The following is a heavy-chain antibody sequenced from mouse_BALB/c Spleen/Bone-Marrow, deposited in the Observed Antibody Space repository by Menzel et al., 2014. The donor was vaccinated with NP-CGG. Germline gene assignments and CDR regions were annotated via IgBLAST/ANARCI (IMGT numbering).Heavy chain of an antibody. V-gene: IGHV3-6*02. Sequence: EVKLVESGPGLVKPSQSLSLTCSVTGYSITGGYYWNWIRQFPGNKLEWMGYISYDGSNNYNPSLKNRISITRDTSKNQFFLKLNSVTTEDTATYYCARGDGYYGGAMDYWGQGTSVTVSS. D-gene: IGHD2-3*01. J-gene: IGHJ4*01. CDR3: ARGDGYYGGAMDY. CDR1: GYSITGGYY. CDR2: ISYDGSN.